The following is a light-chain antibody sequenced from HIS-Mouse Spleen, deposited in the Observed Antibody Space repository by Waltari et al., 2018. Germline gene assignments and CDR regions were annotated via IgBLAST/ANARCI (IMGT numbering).Light chain of an antibody. CDR2: EGS. V-gene: IGLV2-23*01. J-gene: IGLJ2*01. Sequence: QSALTQPASVSGSPGQSITISCTGTSSDVGSYNLVSWYQRPPGKAPKLMIYEGSKRPSGVSKRISGSKSGNTAALTISGRQAEDEADYYCCSYAGSSTLVFGGGTKRTVL. CDR3: CSYAGSSTLV. CDR1: SSDVGSYNL.